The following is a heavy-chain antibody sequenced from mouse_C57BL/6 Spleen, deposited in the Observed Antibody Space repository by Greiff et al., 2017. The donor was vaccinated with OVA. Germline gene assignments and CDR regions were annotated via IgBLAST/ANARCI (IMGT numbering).Heavy chain of an antibody. V-gene: IGHV5-12*01. CDR3: ARQGGYDGYAAWFAY. CDR1: GFTFSDYY. J-gene: IGHJ3*01. CDR2: ISNGGGST. D-gene: IGHD2-3*01. Sequence: EVQLQESGGGLVQPGGSLKLSCAASGFTFSDYYMYWVRQTPEKRLEWVAYISNGGGSTYYPDTVKGRFTISRDNAKNTPYLQMSRLRSEDTAVYYCARQGGYDGYAAWFAYWGQGTLVTVSA.